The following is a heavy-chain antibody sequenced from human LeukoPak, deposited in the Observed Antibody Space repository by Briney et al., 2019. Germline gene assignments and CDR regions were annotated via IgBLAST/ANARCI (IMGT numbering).Heavy chain of an antibody. CDR1: GITLSNYG. J-gene: IGHJ4*02. CDR2: ISERGGST. Sequence: GGSLRLSCVVSGITLSNYGMSWVRQAQGKGLEWVSGISERGGSTNYANPANGRLIISRDTSKNTVYLQMNSLRVEDTAVYFWAKRGIVIRAVIIIGFHKEAYYFDYWGQGILVTVSS. CDR3: AKRGIVIRAVIIIGFHKEAYYFDY. D-gene: IGHD3-10*01. V-gene: IGHV3-23*01.